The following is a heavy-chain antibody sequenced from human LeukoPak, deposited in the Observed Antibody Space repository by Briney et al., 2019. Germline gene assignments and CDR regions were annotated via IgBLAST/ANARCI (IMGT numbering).Heavy chain of an antibody. CDR3: AKVAVHYYDSSGINEGGGY. CDR1: GFTFSSYS. V-gene: IGHV3-48*04. Sequence: GGSLRLSCAASGFTFSSYSMNWVRQAPGKGLEWVSYTSSSSTSTYYADSVKGRFTISRDDSKNSLYLQMNSLRTEDTALYYCAKVAVHYYDSSGINEGGGYWGQGTLVTVSS. D-gene: IGHD3-22*01. CDR2: TSSSSTST. J-gene: IGHJ4*02.